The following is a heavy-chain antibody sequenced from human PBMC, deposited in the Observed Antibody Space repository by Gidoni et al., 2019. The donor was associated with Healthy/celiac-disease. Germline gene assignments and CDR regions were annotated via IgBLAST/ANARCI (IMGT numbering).Heavy chain of an antibody. CDR2: IYYSGST. Sequence: QLQLQESGPGLVKPSETLSLTCTVSGGSIRSSSYYWGWIRQPPGNGLEWIGSIYYSGSTYYIPSLKSRVTISVDTSKNQFSLKLSSVTAADTAVYYCARQSFNYYDSSSPFDYWGQGTLVTVSS. J-gene: IGHJ4*02. D-gene: IGHD3-22*01. CDR3: ARQSFNYYDSSSPFDY. CDR1: GGSIRSSSYY. V-gene: IGHV4-39*01.